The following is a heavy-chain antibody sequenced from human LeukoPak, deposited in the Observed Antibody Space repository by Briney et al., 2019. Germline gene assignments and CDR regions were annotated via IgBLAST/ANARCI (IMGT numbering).Heavy chain of an antibody. CDR1: GYTFTGYY. Sequence: VSVKVSCKASGYTFTGYYMHWVRQAPGQGLEWMGIINPSGGSTSYAQKFQGRVTMTRDMSTSTVYMELSSLRSEDTAVYYCARGRKSGYEVGYYYYYMDVWGKGTTVTVSS. V-gene: IGHV1-46*01. D-gene: IGHD5-12*01. J-gene: IGHJ6*03. CDR2: INPSGGST. CDR3: ARGRKSGYEVGYYYYYMDV.